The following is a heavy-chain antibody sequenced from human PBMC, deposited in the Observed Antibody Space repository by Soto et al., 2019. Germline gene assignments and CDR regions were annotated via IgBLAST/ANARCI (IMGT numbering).Heavy chain of an antibody. V-gene: IGHV3-21*01. J-gene: IGHJ6*03. D-gene: IGHD2-15*01. CDR3: ARDIVVVVAAPWDYYYMAV. CDR1: GFTLSSYS. CDR2: ISSSSSYI. Sequence: GSLRLSCAASGFTLSSYSMNWVRQAPGKGLEWVSSISSSSSYIYYADSVKGRFTISRDNAKNSLYLQMNSLRAEDTAVYYCARDIVVVVAAPWDYYYMAVWGKGTTVTVSS.